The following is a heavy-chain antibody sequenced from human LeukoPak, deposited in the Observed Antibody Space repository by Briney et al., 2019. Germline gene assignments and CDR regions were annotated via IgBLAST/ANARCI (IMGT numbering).Heavy chain of an antibody. CDR2: ISVSGGST. D-gene: IGHD3-22*01. Sequence: GGTLRLSCAASGFTFSSYAMSWVRQAPGKGLEWVSAISVSGGSTYYADSVKGRFTISRDNSKNTLYLQMNSLRAEDTAVYYCAKDGGNYYDSSGDAFDIWGQGTMVTVSS. CDR3: AKDGGNYYDSSGDAFDI. CDR1: GFTFSSYA. J-gene: IGHJ3*02. V-gene: IGHV3-23*01.